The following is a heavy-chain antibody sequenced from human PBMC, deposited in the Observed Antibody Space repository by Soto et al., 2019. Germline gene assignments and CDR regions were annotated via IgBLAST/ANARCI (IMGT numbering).Heavy chain of an antibody. J-gene: IGHJ4*02. D-gene: IGHD2-2*01. CDR2: IDSDGSRT. Sequence: PVGSLRLSCADSGFTFSSYWMHWVRQAPGKGLVWVSEIDSDGSRTNYADSVKGRFTISRDNGKNTLYLQMNSLRAEDTAVYYCSSLPAPVDYWGQGTLVTVSS. CDR1: GFTFSSYW. V-gene: IGHV3-74*01. CDR3: SSLPAPVDY.